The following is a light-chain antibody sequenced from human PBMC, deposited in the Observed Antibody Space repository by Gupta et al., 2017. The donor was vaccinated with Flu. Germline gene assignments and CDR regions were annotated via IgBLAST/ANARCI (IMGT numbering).Light chain of an antibody. Sequence: SYVLTQPPSVSVAPGQTARITCGGNNIGSKSVHWYQQKPGQAPVLVVYDDSYRPSGIPERFSGSNSGNTVTLTISRVEAGDEADYYCQVWDSSSDHYVFGTGTKVTVL. CDR2: DDS. J-gene: IGLJ1*01. CDR3: QVWDSSSDHYV. CDR1: NIGSKS. V-gene: IGLV3-21*02.